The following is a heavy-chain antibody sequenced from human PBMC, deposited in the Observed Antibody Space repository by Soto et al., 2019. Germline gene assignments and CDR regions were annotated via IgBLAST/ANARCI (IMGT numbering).Heavy chain of an antibody. J-gene: IGHJ6*02. CDR2: INHSGST. Sequence: SETLSLTCAVYGGSFSGYYWSWIRQPPGKGLEWIGEINHSGSTNYNPSLKSRVTISVDTSKNQFSLKLSSVTAADTAVYYCARGTAAAGRVDVWGQGTTVTVSS. D-gene: IGHD6-13*01. V-gene: IGHV4-34*01. CDR1: GGSFSGYY. CDR3: ARGTAAAGRVDV.